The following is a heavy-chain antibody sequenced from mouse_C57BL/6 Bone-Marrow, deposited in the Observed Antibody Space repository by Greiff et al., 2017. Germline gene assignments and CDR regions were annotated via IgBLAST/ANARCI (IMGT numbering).Heavy chain of an antibody. V-gene: IGHV5-9-1*02. Sequence: EVQLQESGEGLVKPGGSLKLSCAASGFTFSSYAMSWVRQTPEQRLEWVAYISSGGDYIYYADTVKGRFTISRDNSRNPLYLQMSSRKSDDTAMCYCTRGNWYYFDYWGQGTTLTVSS. CDR2: ISSGGDYI. D-gene: IGHD4-1*01. CDR3: TRGNWYYFDY. CDR1: GFTFSSYA. J-gene: IGHJ2*01.